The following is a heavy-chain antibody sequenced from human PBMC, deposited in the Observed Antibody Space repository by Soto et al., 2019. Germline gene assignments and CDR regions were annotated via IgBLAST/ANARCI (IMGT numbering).Heavy chain of an antibody. D-gene: IGHD2-15*01. CDR2: ISYDGSNK. Sequence: GGSLRLSCAASGFTFSSYAMHWVRQAPGKGLEWVAVISYDGSNKYYADSVKGRFTISRDNSKNTLYLQMNSLRAEDTAVYYCARDHHCSGGSCYSGSPETHWFDPWGQGTLVTVSA. CDR3: ARDHHCSGGSCYSGSPETHWFDP. J-gene: IGHJ5*02. CDR1: GFTFSSYA. V-gene: IGHV3-30-3*01.